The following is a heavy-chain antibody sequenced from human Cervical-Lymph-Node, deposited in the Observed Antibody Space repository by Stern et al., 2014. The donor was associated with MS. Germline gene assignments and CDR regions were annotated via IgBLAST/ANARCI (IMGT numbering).Heavy chain of an antibody. CDR2: IRSKAMSYAT. CDR3: TRLSYSGYDPDDN. CDR1: GFTLRGSP. Sequence: EDQLVESGGGLVQPGGSLKLSCAASGFTLRGSPIHWVRQDSGKGLEWVGRIRSKAMSYATAYAASVRGRVTIARDDSKNTAYLQLNSLKTEDTAMYYCTRLSYSGYDPDDNWGQGTLVTVSS. J-gene: IGHJ4*02. V-gene: IGHV3-73*01. D-gene: IGHD5-12*01.